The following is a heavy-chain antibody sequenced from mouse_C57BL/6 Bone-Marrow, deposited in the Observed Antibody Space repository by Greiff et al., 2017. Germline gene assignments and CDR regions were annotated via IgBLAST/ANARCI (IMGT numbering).Heavy chain of an antibody. Sequence: VQLKESGAELVKPGASVKLSCTASGFNIKDYYMHWVKQRTEQGLEWIGRIDPEDGETKYAPKFQGKATITADTSSNTAYLQLSSLTSEDTAVYYCARHYGSSYGYFDVWGTGTTVTVSS. V-gene: IGHV14-2*01. J-gene: IGHJ1*03. CDR3: ARHYGSSYGYFDV. D-gene: IGHD1-1*01. CDR1: GFNIKDYY. CDR2: IDPEDGET.